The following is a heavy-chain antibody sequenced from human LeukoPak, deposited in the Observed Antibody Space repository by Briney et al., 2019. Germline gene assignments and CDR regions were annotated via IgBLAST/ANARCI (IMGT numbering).Heavy chain of an antibody. CDR3: ARGSYDSSGAYYYYYYMDV. D-gene: IGHD3-22*01. V-gene: IGHV4-59*01. J-gene: IGHJ6*03. Sequence: SETLSLTCTVSGGSISSYYRSWIRQPPGKGLEWIGYIYYSGSTNYNPSLKSRVTISVDTSKNQFSLKLSSVTAADTAVYYCARGSYDSSGAYYYYYYMDVWGKGTTVTISS. CDR2: IYYSGST. CDR1: GGSISSYY.